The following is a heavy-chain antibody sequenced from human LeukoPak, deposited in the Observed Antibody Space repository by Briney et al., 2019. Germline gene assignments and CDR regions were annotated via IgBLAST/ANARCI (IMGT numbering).Heavy chain of an antibody. CDR1: GFTFDDYC. J-gene: IGHJ3*02. Sequence: GGSLRLSCAASGFTFDDYCMHWVRQAPGKGLEWVSGISWNSGSIGYADSVKGRFTISRDNAKNSLYLQMNSLRAEDTALYYCACSMRARRYYDSSGLDAFDIWGQGTMVTVSS. V-gene: IGHV3-9*01. D-gene: IGHD3-22*01. CDR3: ACSMRARRYYDSSGLDAFDI. CDR2: ISWNSGSI.